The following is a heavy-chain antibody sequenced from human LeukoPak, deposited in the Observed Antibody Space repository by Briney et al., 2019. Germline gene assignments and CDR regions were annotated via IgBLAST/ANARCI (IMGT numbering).Heavy chain of an antibody. J-gene: IGHJ4*02. CDR1: GDTFSSYA. V-gene: IGHV1-69*05. CDR3: ARDSGGYYYDSSGYVDY. D-gene: IGHD3-22*01. Sequence: SVKVSCKASGDTFSSYAISWVRQAPGQGLEWMGRIIPIFGTANYAQKFQGRVTITTDESTSTAYMELSSLRSEDTAVYYCARDSGGYYYDSSGYVDYWGQGTLVTVSS. CDR2: IIPIFGTA.